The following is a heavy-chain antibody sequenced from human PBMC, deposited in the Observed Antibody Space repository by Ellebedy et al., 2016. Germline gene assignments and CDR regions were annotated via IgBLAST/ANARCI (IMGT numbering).Heavy chain of an antibody. D-gene: IGHD4-23*01. CDR2: ISAYNGNT. CDR1: GYTFTSYG. Sequence: ASVTVSCXASGYTFTSYGISWVRQPPGQGLEWMGWISAYNGNTNYAQKLQGRVTMTTDTSTSTAYMELRSLRSDDTAVYYCARADYGGNLDYWGQGTLVTVSS. V-gene: IGHV1-18*01. CDR3: ARADYGGNLDY. J-gene: IGHJ4*02.